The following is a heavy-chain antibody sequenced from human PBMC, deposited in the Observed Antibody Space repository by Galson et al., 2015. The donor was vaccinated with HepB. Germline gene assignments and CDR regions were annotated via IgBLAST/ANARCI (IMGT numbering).Heavy chain of an antibody. Sequence: SLRLSCAASGFSFEEYGMSWVRQAPGKGLEWVPGINWNGGSTGYADSVKGRFTISRDNAKNSLYMQMNSLRVEDTALYYCAREIGYCSGGSCYADYWGQGTLVTVSS. CDR2: INWNGGST. J-gene: IGHJ4*02. D-gene: IGHD2-15*01. CDR3: AREIGYCSGGSCYADY. V-gene: IGHV3-20*04. CDR1: GFSFEEYG.